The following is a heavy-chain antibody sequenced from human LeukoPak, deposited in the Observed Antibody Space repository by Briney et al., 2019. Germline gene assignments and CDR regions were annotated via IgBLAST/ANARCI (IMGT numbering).Heavy chain of an antibody. CDR1: GGSISSSSYY. J-gene: IGHJ4*02. CDR3: ARGHRSGWNY. V-gene: IGHV4-39*07. Sequence: SETLSLTCTVSGGSISSSSYYWGWIRQPPGKGLEWIGSIYYSGSTNYNPSLKSRVTISVDTSKNQFSLKLSSVTAADTAVYYCARGHRSGWNYWGQGTLVTVSS. D-gene: IGHD3-22*01. CDR2: IYYSGST.